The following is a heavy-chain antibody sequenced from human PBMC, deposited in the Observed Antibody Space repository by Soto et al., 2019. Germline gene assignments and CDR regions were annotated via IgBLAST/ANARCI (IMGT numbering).Heavy chain of an antibody. CDR3: ARRYGPSFDY. CDR1: GGSISSYY. J-gene: IGHJ4*02. D-gene: IGHD4-17*01. Sequence: SETRSLTCTGSGGSISSYYWSWIRQPPGKGLEWIGYIYYSGSTNYNPSLKSRVTISVDTSKNQFSLKLSSVTAADTAVYYCARRYGPSFDYWGQGTLVTVS. CDR2: IYYSGST. V-gene: IGHV4-59*01.